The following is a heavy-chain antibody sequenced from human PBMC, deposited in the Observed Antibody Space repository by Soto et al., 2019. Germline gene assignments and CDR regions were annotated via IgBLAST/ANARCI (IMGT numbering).Heavy chain of an antibody. D-gene: IGHD6-19*01. Sequence: LSLTCTVSGGSISSGGYYWSWIRQHPGKGLEWIGYIYYSGSTYYNPSLKSRVTISVDTSKNQFSLKLSSVTAADTAVYYCARGVPGWYYFDYWGQGTLVTVSS. V-gene: IGHV4-31*03. CDR3: ARGVPGWYYFDY. CDR2: IYYSGST. J-gene: IGHJ4*02. CDR1: GGSISSGGYY.